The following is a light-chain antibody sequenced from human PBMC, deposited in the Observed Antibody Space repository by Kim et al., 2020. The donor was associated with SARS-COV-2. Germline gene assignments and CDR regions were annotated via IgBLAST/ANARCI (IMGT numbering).Light chain of an antibody. CDR3: QQSYSIPRS. CDR2: STS. V-gene: IGKV1-39*01. CDR1: QSIGIY. J-gene: IGKJ3*01. Sequence: ASVGDRVTITCRASQSIGIYLNWYQQKPGRAPKLLIHSTSSFQTGVPSRFSGSGSGTDFTLTISSLQPEDFATYFCQQSYSIPRSFGPGTKVDIK.